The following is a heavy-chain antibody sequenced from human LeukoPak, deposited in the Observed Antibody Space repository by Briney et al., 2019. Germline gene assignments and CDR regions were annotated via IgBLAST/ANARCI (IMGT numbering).Heavy chain of an antibody. D-gene: IGHD1-1*01. V-gene: IGHV4-34*01. J-gene: IGHJ6*03. CDR3: ARDRNWNYYMDV. Sequence: SETLSLTCAVYGGSFSGQYWSWIRQPPGKGLQWIGEINRSGRTNYNPSLKSRVTISVDTSKNQFSLKLSSVTAADTAVYYCARDRNWNYYMDVWGKGTTVTVSS. CDR1: GGSFSGQY. CDR2: INRSGRT.